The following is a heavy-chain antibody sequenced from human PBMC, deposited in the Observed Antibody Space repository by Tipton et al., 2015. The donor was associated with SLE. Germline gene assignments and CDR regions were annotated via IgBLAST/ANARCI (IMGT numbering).Heavy chain of an antibody. V-gene: IGHV4-59*01. J-gene: IGHJ6*03. CDR3: ARVRTQGYYYYMDV. CDR2: SYYSGST. CDR1: AGSISSYY. Sequence: TLSLTCAVYAGSISSYYLGWIRQPPGKGLEWIGGSYYSGSTNYNPSHKSRVTISLDTSKNQYSLKLSSVTAADTAVYYCARVRTQGYYYYMDVWGKGTTVTVSS.